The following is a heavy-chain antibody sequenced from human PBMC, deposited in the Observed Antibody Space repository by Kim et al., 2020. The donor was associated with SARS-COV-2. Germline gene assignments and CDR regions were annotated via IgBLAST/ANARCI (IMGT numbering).Heavy chain of an antibody. V-gene: IGHV4-39*01. Sequence: YHPSLKSRVSISVDTSKNQFALKLSSVTAADTAVYYCARHFDYPIAFDIWSQGTMVTVSS. D-gene: IGHD4-17*01. CDR3: ARHFDYPIAFDI. J-gene: IGHJ3*02.